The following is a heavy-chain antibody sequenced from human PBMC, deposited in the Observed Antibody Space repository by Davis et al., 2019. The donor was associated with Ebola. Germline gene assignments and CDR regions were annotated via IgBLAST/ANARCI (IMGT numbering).Heavy chain of an antibody. V-gene: IGHV3-23*01. CDR3: TTTIFGPRGGMDV. J-gene: IGHJ6*02. CDR2: ISGSGGST. Sequence: PGGSLRLSCAASGFTVSSNYMSWVRQAPGKGLEWVSAISGSGGSTYYADSVKGRFTISRDNSKNTLYLQMNSLKTEDTAVYYCTTTIFGPRGGMDVWGQGTTVTVSS. CDR1: GFTVSSNY. D-gene: IGHD3-3*01.